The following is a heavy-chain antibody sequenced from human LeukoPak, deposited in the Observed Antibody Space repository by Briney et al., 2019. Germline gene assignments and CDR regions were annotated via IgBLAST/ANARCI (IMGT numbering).Heavy chain of an antibody. CDR1: GYTFTGYY. V-gene: IGHV1-2*02. Sequence: ASVKVSCKASGYTFTGYYMHWVRQAPGQGLEWMGWINPNSGGTNYAQKFQGRVTMTRDTSISTAYMELSRLRSDDTAVYYCARIGNPNEVLDYWGQRTLVTVSS. CDR2: INPNSGGT. J-gene: IGHJ4*02. CDR3: ARIGNPNEVLDY. D-gene: IGHD1-1*01.